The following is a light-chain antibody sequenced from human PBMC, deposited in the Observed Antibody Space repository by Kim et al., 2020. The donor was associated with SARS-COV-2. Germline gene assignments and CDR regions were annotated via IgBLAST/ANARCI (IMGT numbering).Light chain of an antibody. CDR1: QSVSSNY. J-gene: IGKJ4*01. CDR2: VAS. Sequence: PGERATLSCRASQSVSSNYLTWYQQKPGQAPRLVMYVASSRATGIPDRFSGSASGTDFTLTISRLEPEDFAVYFCHHYGSTGSTFGRGTKVE. V-gene: IGKV3-20*01. CDR3: HHYGSTGST.